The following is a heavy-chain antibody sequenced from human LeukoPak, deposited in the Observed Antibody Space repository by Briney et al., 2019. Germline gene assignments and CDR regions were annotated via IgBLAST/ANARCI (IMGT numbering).Heavy chain of an antibody. J-gene: IGHJ4*02. D-gene: IGHD1-14*01. Sequence: XCAXSGFTFSSYAXSWVRQAPGKGLEWVSVISGSGGNTYYADSVKGRFTISRDNSKNTLYLQIYSLRVEDTAVYYCADESAAGFDHWGQGTLVSVSS. CDR2: ISGSGGNT. CDR1: GFTFSSYA. CDR3: ADESAAGFDH. V-gene: IGHV3-23*01.